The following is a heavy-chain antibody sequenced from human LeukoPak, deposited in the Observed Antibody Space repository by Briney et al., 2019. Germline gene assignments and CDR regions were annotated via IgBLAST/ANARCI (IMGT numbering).Heavy chain of an antibody. CDR2: IYHSGST. J-gene: IGHJ3*02. D-gene: IGHD2-8*01. CDR1: GGSISSSNW. CDR3: ASLLMSRRWVFGAFDI. V-gene: IGHV4-4*02. Sequence: SETLSLTRAVSGGSISSSNWWSWVRQPPGKGLEWIGEIYHSGSTNYNPSLKSRATISVDKSKNQFSLKLSSVTAADTAVYYCASLLMSRRWVFGAFDIWGQGTMVTVSS.